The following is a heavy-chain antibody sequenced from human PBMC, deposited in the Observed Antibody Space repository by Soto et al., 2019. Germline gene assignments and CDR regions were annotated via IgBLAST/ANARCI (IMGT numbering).Heavy chain of an antibody. CDR1: GFSLSTSGVG. CDR2: IYWDDDK. CDR3: ALAYIWGSYRYIGYFDY. Sequence: QITLKESGPTLVKPTQTLTLTCTFSGFSLSTSGVGVGWIRQPPGKALEWLALIYWDDDKRYSPSLKSRLTITKDTAKNQVVRTMTNMDPVDTATYYCALAYIWGSYRYIGYFDYWGQGTLVTVSS. J-gene: IGHJ4*02. D-gene: IGHD3-16*02. V-gene: IGHV2-5*02.